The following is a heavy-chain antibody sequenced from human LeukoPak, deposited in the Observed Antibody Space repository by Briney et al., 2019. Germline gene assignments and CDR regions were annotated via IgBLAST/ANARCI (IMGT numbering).Heavy chain of an antibody. V-gene: IGHV3-30*18. D-gene: IGHD6-19*01. CDR2: ISYDGSNK. J-gene: IGHJ1*01. CDR1: GFTFSSYG. CDR3: AKPTSGWYGHQYFQH. Sequence: GRSLRLSCAASGFTFSSYGMHWVRQAPGKGLEWVAVISYDGSNKYYADSVKGRFTISRDNSKNTLYLQMNSLRAEDTAVYYCAKPTSGWYGHQYFQHWGQGTLVTVSS.